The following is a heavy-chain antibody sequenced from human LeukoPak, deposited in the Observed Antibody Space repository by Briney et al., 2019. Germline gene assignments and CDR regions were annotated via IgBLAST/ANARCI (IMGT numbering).Heavy chain of an antibody. V-gene: IGHV3-30*18. CDR2: VSSDGGTT. J-gene: IGHJ4*02. CDR3: TKESATGSRYSFDY. Sequence: GGSLRLSCAASGFTFSSHGIHWVRQAPGKGLEWVAAVSSDGGTTYYADSVKGRFTISRDNSKNTLYLQMNSLRSEDTAIYYCTKESATGSRYSFDYWGQGTLVTVSS. D-gene: IGHD2-15*01. CDR1: GFTFSSHG.